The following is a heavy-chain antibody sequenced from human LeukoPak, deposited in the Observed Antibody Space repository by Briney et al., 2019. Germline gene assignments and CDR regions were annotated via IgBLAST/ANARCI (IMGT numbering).Heavy chain of an antibody. V-gene: IGHV3-53*01. Sequence: PGGSLRLSCAASGFTVSNNYMSWVRQAPGKGLEWVSVIYSGGSTYYADSVKGRFTISRDNSKNTLYLQMNSLRAEDTAVYYCAKPLAYCGGDCYLRWFDPWGQGTLVAVSS. CDR1: GFTVSNNY. CDR3: AKPLAYCGGDCYLRWFDP. CDR2: IYSGGST. D-gene: IGHD2-21*02. J-gene: IGHJ5*02.